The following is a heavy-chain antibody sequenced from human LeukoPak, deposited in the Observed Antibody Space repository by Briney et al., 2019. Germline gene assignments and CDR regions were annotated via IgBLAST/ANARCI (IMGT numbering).Heavy chain of an antibody. J-gene: IGHJ5*02. CDR3: AKDSWSLITFNWFDP. CDR1: GFTFSSYA. D-gene: IGHD2-8*01. V-gene: IGHV3-30*02. CDR2: IRYDGSNK. Sequence: GGSLRLSCAVSGFTFSSYAMHWVRQAPGKGLEWVAFIRYDGSNKYYADSVKGRFTISRDNAKNSLYLQMNSLRAEDTAVYYCAKDSWSLITFNWFDPWGQGTLVTVSS.